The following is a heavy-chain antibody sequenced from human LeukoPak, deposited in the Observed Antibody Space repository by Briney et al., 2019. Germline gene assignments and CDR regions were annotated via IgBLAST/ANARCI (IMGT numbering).Heavy chain of an antibody. CDR1: GGSISSSSYY. J-gene: IGHJ4*02. V-gene: IGHV4-39*01. CDR3: TWGSGSYWSFDY. CDR2: IFYTGSI. Sequence: PSETLSLTCTVSGGSISSSSYYWGWVRQPPGKGLEWIGTIFYTGSIYYNPSLKSRVSISVDTSKIQLSLKLSSVTAADTAVYYCTWGSGSYWSFDYWGQGTLVTVSS. D-gene: IGHD3-10*01.